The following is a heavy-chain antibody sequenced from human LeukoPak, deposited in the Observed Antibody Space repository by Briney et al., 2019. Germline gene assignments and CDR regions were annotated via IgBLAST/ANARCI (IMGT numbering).Heavy chain of an antibody. CDR1: GGSISSGGYS. D-gene: IGHD3-10*01. J-gene: IGHJ4*02. CDR3: ARGVLLWFGELSPYYFDY. CDR2: IYHSGST. V-gene: IGHV4-30-2*01. Sequence: SETLSLTCAVSGGSISSGGYSWSWIRQPPGKGLEWIGYIYHSGSTYYNPSLKSRVTISVDRSKNQFSLKLSSVTAADTAVYYCARGVLLWFGELSPYYFDYWGQGTLVTVSS.